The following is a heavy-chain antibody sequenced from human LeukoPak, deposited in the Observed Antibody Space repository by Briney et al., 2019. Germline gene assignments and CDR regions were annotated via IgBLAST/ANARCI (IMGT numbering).Heavy chain of an antibody. Sequence: PEGSLSLSCEAYGFTFSTYWKNLVRQAPGKGLEWVANIKEDGSEKYYVDSVKGRFTISRDNAKNSLYLQMNSLRAEDTAVYYCATSTYYYDSWGQGTLVTVSS. V-gene: IGHV3-7*05. J-gene: IGHJ4*02. CDR1: GFTFSTYW. CDR2: IKEDGSEK. CDR3: ATSTYYYDS.